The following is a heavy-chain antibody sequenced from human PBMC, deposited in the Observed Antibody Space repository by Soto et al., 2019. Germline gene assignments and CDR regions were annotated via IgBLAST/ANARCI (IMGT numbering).Heavy chain of an antibody. CDR3: AKEHTLHNSGWVLEF. Sequence: QVQLVESGGGVVQPGGSLRLSCAASGFTFSSYGIQWVRQAPGKGLEWVAVISYDGSLIYYADSVKGRFTISRDNSKNTLYLQMNSLRVEDTAVYYCAKEHTLHNSGWVLEFWGQGALVSVSP. CDR2: ISYDGSLI. CDR1: GFTFSSYG. J-gene: IGHJ4*02. V-gene: IGHV3-30*18. D-gene: IGHD6-19*01.